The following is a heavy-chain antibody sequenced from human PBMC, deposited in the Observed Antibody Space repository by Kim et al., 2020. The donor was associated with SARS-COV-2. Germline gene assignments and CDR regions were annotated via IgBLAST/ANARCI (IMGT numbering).Heavy chain of an antibody. J-gene: IGHJ4*02. CDR3: AKDHFFGYNSYDH. CDR2: IAGSGGST. D-gene: IGHD3-22*01. CDR1: GFTFNDNI. Sequence: GGSLRLSCAASGFTFNDNIMSWVRQAPGKGLEWVSLIAGSGGSTYYADSVKGRFTISRDDSKNTLYLQMNSLRAEDTAVYYCAKDHFFGYNSYDHWGQGT. V-gene: IGHV3-23*01.